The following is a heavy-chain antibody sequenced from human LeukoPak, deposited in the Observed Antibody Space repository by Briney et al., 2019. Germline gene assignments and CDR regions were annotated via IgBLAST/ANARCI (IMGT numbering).Heavy chain of an antibody. V-gene: IGHV4-34*01. CDR2: INRSGST. CDR3: ARGHFKVTVNRLAYFDH. J-gene: IGHJ4*02. CDR1: GGSFSGYY. Sequence: SETLSLTCAVYGGSFSGYYWSWIRQPPGKGLEWIGEINRSGSTNYNPSLKSRVTISVDTSKNQFSLKLSSVTAADTAVYYCARGHFKVTVNRLAYFDHWGQGTLVTVSS. D-gene: IGHD2-21*02.